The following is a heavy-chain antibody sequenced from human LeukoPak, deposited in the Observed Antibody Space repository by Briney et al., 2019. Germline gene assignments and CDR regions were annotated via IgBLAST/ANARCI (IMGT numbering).Heavy chain of an antibody. CDR2: ISSSSSYI. CDR1: GFTFSNYN. Sequence: GGSLRLSCAASGFTFSNYNMHWVRQAPGKGLEWVSSISSSSSYIYYADSVKGRFTISRDNAKNSLYLQMNSLRAEDTAVYYCARGSGQSTIFGVVTPFDYWGQGTLVTVSS. D-gene: IGHD3-3*01. CDR3: ARGSGQSTIFGVVTPFDY. V-gene: IGHV3-21*01. J-gene: IGHJ4*02.